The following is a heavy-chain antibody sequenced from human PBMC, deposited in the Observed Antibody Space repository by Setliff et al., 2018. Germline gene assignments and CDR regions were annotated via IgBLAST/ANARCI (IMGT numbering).Heavy chain of an antibody. D-gene: IGHD3-22*01. J-gene: IGHJ4*02. CDR1: GGTFSSYA. V-gene: IGHV1-69*05. CDR3: ARGNYYDSSGYSVDY. Sequence: SVKVSCKASGGTFSSYAISWVRQAPGQGLEWMGGIIPIFGTANYAQKFQGRVTITTDESTSTAYMELSGLRSEDTAVYYCARGNYYDSSGYSVDYWGQGTLVTVSS. CDR2: IIPIFGTA.